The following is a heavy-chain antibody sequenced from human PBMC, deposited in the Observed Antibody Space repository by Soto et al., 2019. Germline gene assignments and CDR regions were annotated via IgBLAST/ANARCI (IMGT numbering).Heavy chain of an antibody. CDR1: GFTFSSYA. D-gene: IGHD6-19*01. Sequence: VQLLESGGGLVQPGGSLRLSCAASGFTFSSYAMSWVRQAPGKGLEWVSALSGSGGSTYYADSVKGRFTISRDNSKNTLYLQMNSLRVEDTAVYYCAKDLQSSYNSGWEFDNWGQGILVTVSS. J-gene: IGHJ4*02. CDR3: AKDLQSSYNSGWEFDN. CDR2: LSGSGGST. V-gene: IGHV3-23*01.